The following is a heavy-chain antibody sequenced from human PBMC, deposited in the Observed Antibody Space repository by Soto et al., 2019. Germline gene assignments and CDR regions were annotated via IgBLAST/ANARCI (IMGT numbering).Heavy chain of an antibody. J-gene: IGHJ4*02. CDR1: GGSISSGNW. CDR2: ISHSGNT. V-gene: IGHV4-4*02. Sequence: SETLSLTCAVSGGSISSGNWWSWVRQSPRKGLEWIEEISHSGNTNYYPSLKSRVTISVDKSKNQFSLKLTSVTAADTAVYYCARVTSSWGLVSYFDYWGQGTLVTVSS. CDR3: ARVTSSWGLVSYFDY. D-gene: IGHD6-13*01.